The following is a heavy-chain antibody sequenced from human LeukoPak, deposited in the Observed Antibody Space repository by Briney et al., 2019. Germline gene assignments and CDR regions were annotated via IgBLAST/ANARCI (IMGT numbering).Heavy chain of an antibody. V-gene: IGHV4-59*01. D-gene: IGHD1-7*01. Sequence: SETLSLTCTVSGSSITNYYWSWIRQPPGKGLEWIGYIYYNGNTNYNPSLKSRVTISVGTAKNQFSLKVSSVTAADTAVYYCARGLSETLWELYYMDVWGEGATVTVSS. CDR3: ARGLSETLWELYYMDV. CDR2: IYYNGNT. J-gene: IGHJ6*03. CDR1: GSSITNYY.